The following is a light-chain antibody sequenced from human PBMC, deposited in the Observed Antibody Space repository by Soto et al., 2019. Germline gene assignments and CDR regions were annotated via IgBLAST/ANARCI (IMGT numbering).Light chain of an antibody. CDR1: HSVGISY. CDR2: AAS. CDR3: KKYGGSTST. Sequence: EILVTHSPVTLSLSPGERATLSCRSIHSVGISYLVWHQQKPGQAPRLLIYAASRRATGIPDRFSGSGSGTDFTLTISRMETEDFALYYCKKYGGSTSTLGQGNTV. V-gene: IGKV3-20*01. J-gene: IGKJ1*01.